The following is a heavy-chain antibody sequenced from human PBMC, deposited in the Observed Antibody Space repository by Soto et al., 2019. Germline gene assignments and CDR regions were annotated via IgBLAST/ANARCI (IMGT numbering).Heavy chain of an antibody. V-gene: IGHV4-4*07. CDR2: IDNSGST. Sequence: SETLSLTFTVSGGSISNYFCNWIRQPAGKGLEWIGRIDNSGSTNYNPSLKSRITMSADTSRNEFSLKLNSVTAADTAVYYCARGGQDFWSGPFDYWGRGALVTVS. J-gene: IGHJ4*02. CDR3: ARGGQDFWSGPFDY. D-gene: IGHD3-3*01. CDR1: GGSISNYF.